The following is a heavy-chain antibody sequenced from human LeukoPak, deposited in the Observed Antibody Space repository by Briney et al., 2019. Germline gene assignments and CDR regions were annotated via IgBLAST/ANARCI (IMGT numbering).Heavy chain of an antibody. V-gene: IGHV1-69*01. J-gene: IGHJ6*02. D-gene: IGHD3-9*01. CDR1: GGTFSSYA. Sequence: GSSVKVSCKASGGTFSSYAISWVRQAPGQGLEWMGGIIPIFGTANYAQKFQGRVTITADESTSTAYMELSSLRSEDTAVYYCARGQGDYDILTGHYITYYYGMDVWGQGTTVTVSS. CDR3: ARGQGDYDILTGHYITYYYGMDV. CDR2: IIPIFGTA.